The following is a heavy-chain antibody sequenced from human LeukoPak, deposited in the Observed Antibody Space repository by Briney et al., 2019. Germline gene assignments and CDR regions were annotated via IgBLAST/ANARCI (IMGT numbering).Heavy chain of an antibody. CDR2: IYYSGST. CDR1: GGSISSYY. V-gene: IGHV4-59*01. CDR3: ARNIFNRIGGPIAY. Sequence: SETLSLTCTVSGGSISSYYWSWIRQPPGKGLEWIGYIYYSGSTNYNPSLKSRVTISVDTSKNQFSLKLSSVTAADTALYYCARNIFNRIGGPIAYWGQGTLVTVSS. D-gene: IGHD3-16*01. J-gene: IGHJ4*02.